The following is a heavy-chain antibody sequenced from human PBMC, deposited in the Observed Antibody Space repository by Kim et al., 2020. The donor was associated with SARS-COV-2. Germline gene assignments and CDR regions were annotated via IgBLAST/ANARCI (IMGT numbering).Heavy chain of an antibody. D-gene: IGHD5-18*01. CDR3: CTASGYSIKY. Sequence: GGSLRLSCAASGFTFNIAWMNWVRQAPGKGLEWIGHIKGKTDGDTTDYVAPVKDRFTISRDDSKNTVYLQMNSLKTEDTAVYYCCTASGYSIKYWGQGTLVTVSS. J-gene: IGHJ4*02. V-gene: IGHV3-15*01. CDR2: IKGKTDGDTT. CDR1: GFTFNIAW.